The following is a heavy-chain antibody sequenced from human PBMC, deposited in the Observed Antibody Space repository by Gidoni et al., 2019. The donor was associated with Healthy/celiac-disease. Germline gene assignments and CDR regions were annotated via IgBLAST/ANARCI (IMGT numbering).Heavy chain of an antibody. CDR1: GFTFDDYT. Sequence: EVQLVESGGVVVQPGGSLRLSCAASGFTFDDYTMHWVRQAPGKGLEWVSLISWDGGSTYYADSVKGRFTISRDNSKNSLYLQMNSLRTEDTALYYCAKGEGYCSGGSCYSGPDYWGQGTLVTVSS. J-gene: IGHJ4*02. CDR3: AKGEGYCSGGSCYSGPDY. CDR2: ISWDGGST. D-gene: IGHD2-15*01. V-gene: IGHV3-43*01.